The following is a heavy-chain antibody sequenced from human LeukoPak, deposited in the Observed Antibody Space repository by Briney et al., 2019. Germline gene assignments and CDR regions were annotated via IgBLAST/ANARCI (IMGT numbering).Heavy chain of an antibody. Sequence: SETLSLTCTVSGGSISSYYWSWTRQPPGKGLEWIGYIYYSGSTNYNPSLKSRVTISVDTSKNQFSLKLSSVTAADTAVYCCARQGSITMVRGVKTHAFDIWGQGTMVTVSS. CDR1: GGSISSYY. CDR3: ARQGSITMVRGVKTHAFDI. CDR2: IYYSGST. V-gene: IGHV4-59*08. D-gene: IGHD3-10*01. J-gene: IGHJ3*02.